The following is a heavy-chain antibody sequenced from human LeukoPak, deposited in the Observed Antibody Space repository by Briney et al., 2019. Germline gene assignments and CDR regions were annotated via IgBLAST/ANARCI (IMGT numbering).Heavy chain of an antibody. J-gene: IGHJ4*02. CDR3: ARDALRRRIAAAGNIDY. CDR2: ISYDGSNK. D-gene: IGHD6-13*01. Sequence: GGSLRLSCSASGFIFSPYAMHWVRQAPGKGLEWVAVISYDGSNKYYADSVKGRFTISRDNSKNTLYLQMNSLRAEDTAVYYCARDALRRRIAAAGNIDYWGQGTLVTVSS. CDR1: GFIFSPYA. V-gene: IGHV3-30-3*01.